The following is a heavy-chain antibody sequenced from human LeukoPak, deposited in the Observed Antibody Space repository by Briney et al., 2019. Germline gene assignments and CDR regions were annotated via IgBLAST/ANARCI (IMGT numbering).Heavy chain of an antibody. CDR2: VHPVDSDT. V-gene: IGHV5-51*01. Sequence: GESLKISCKASGYSFTNYWIGWVRQMPGKGLQWMGIVHPVDSDTRYSPSFEGQVTISADKSISTAYLQWSSLKASDTAMYYCARLAGAGFGSSWSGEYWGQGTLVTVSS. D-gene: IGHD6-13*01. J-gene: IGHJ4*02. CDR3: ARLAGAGFGSSWSGEY. CDR1: GYSFTNYW.